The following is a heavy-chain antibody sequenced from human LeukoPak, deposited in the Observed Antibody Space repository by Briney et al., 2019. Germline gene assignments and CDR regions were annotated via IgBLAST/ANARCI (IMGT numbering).Heavy chain of an antibody. V-gene: IGHV1-69*13. CDR2: IIPIFGTA. CDR1: GGAFSSYA. CDR3: ASGEYYDILTGYSYYFDY. Sequence: SVKVSCKASGGAFSSYAISWVRQAPGQGLEWMGGIIPIFGTANYAQKFQGRVTITADESTSTAYMELSSLRSEDTAVYYCASGEYYDILTGYSYYFDYWGQGTLVTVSS. D-gene: IGHD3-9*01. J-gene: IGHJ4*02.